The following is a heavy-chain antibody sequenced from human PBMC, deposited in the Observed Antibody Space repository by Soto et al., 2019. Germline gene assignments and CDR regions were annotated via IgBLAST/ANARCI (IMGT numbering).Heavy chain of an antibody. Sequence: QLQLQESGPGLVKPSETLSLTCTVSGGSISSSSYYWGWIRQPPGKGLEWIGSIYYSGSTYYNTSLKSRVTISVDTSKNQFSLKLSSVTAADTAVYYCARSTPAPIVVVVAAAAAFDIWGQGTMVTVSS. J-gene: IGHJ3*02. CDR2: IYYSGST. CDR1: GGSISSSSYY. V-gene: IGHV4-39*01. D-gene: IGHD2-15*01. CDR3: ARSTPAPIVVVVAAAAAFDI.